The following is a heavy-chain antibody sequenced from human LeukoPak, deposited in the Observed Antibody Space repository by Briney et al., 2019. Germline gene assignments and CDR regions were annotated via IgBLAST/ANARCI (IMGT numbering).Heavy chain of an antibody. V-gene: IGHV3-23*01. D-gene: IGHD5-18*01. CDR3: AKDTAMVQYYFDY. CDR1: GFTLSSYA. CDR2: ISGSGGST. Sequence: GGSLRLSCAASGFTLSSYAMSWVRQAPGKGLEXXSAISGSGGSTYYADSVKGRFTISRDNSKNTLYLQTNSLRAEDTAVYYCAKDTAMVQYYFDYWGQGTLVAVSS. J-gene: IGHJ4*02.